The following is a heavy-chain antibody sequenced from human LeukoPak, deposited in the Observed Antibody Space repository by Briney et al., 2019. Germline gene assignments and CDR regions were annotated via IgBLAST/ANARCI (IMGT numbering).Heavy chain of an antibody. CDR3: ARVVEMTTIGYFDY. V-gene: IGHV4-34*01. D-gene: IGHD5-24*01. CDR1: GGSFSGYF. J-gene: IGHJ4*02. Sequence: PSETLSLTCAVYGGSFSGYFWSWIRQPPGKGLEWIGEINHSGSTNYNPSLKSRVTISVGSSKNQFSLKLSSVSAADTAVYYCARVVEMTTIGYFDYWGQGTLVTVSS. CDR2: INHSGST.